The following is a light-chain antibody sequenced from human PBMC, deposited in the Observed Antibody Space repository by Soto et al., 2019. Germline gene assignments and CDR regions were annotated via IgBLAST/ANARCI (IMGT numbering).Light chain of an antibody. CDR2: GAS. V-gene: IGKV3-15*01. Sequence: EIVMTQSPATLSVSPGERATLSCRASQSISNKLVWYQQKPGKAPRLLIYGASTRATGIPARFSGSGSGTEFTLTISSVQSEDFAVYYCQQYNSWSPITFDQGTRLENK. CDR1: QSISNK. J-gene: IGKJ5*01. CDR3: QQYNSWSPIT.